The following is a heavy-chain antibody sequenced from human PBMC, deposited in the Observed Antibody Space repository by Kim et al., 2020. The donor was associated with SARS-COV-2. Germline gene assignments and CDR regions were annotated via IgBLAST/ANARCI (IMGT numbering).Heavy chain of an antibody. CDR3: AREGEQMTTDY. Sequence: IYYADSVKARFTISRDNDKNSLYLQMNSLRAEDTAVYYCAREGEQMTTDYWGQGTLVTVSS. J-gene: IGHJ4*02. D-gene: IGHD4-17*01. CDR2: I. V-gene: IGHV3-11*01.